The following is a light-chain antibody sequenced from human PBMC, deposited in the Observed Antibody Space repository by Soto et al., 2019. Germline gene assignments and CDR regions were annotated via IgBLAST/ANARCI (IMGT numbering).Light chain of an antibody. CDR2: EDI. J-gene: IGLJ3*02. CDR3: CSYVAHRTFV. V-gene: IGLV2-23*01. CDR1: SSDVEANKL. Sequence: QSALTQPASVSGSPGQSITISCTGSSSDVEANKLVSWYQQHPGTAPRLVIYEDIRRPSGISGRFSGSKSGSTASLTISGLRAEDEAAYYCCSYVAHRTFVFGGGTTLTAL.